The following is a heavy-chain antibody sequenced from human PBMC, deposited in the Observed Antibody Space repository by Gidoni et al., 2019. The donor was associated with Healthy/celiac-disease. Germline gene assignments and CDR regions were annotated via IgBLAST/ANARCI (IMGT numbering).Heavy chain of an antibody. CDR1: GGSISSSSYY. CDR3: AREMPTNFRYCSGGSCYSWGGDWFDP. J-gene: IGHJ5*02. V-gene: IGHV4-39*07. CDR2: IYYSGST. Sequence: QLQLQESGPGLVKPSETLSLTCTVSGGSISSSSYYWGWIRQPPGKGLEWIGSIYYSGSTYYNPSLKSRVTISVDTSKNQFSLKLSSVTAADTAVYYCAREMPTNFRYCSGGSCYSWGGDWFDPWGQGTLVTVSS. D-gene: IGHD2-15*01.